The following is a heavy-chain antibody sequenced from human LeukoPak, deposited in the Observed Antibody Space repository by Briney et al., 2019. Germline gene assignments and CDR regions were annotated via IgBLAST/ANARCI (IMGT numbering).Heavy chain of an antibody. D-gene: IGHD5/OR15-5a*01. CDR2: ISSSSSYI. CDR1: GFTVSAYA. V-gene: IGHV3-21*01. Sequence: PGVSLRLSCAASGFTVSAYAMAWVRQAPGKGLEWVSSISSSSSYIYYADSVKGRFTISRDNAKNSLYLQMNSLRAEDTAVYYCARGVYGDYWGQGTLVTVSS. CDR3: ARGVYGDY. J-gene: IGHJ4*02.